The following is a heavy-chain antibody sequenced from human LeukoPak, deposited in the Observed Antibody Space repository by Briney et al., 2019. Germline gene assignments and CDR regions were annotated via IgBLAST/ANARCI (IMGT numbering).Heavy chain of an antibody. V-gene: IGHV1-69*05. CDR1: GGTFSSYA. CDR2: IIPIFGTA. Sequence: SVKVSCKASGGTFSSYAISWVRQAPGQGLEWMGGIIPIFGTANYAQKFQGRVTITTDESTSTAYMELSSLRSEDTAVYYCARGSLEWLRYYYYYMDVWGKGTTVTVSS. D-gene: IGHD3-3*01. CDR3: ARGSLEWLRYYYYYMDV. J-gene: IGHJ6*03.